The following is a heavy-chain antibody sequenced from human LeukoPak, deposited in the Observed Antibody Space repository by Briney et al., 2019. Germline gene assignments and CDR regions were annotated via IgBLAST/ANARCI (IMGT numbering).Heavy chain of an antibody. Sequence: TGGSLRLSCAASGFTFSSYEMNWVRQAPGKGLEWVSYISSSGSTIYYADSVKGRFTISRDNAKNSLYLQMNSLRAEDTAVYYCARDSEYSSGWFDPWGQGTLVTVSS. J-gene: IGHJ5*02. CDR1: GFTFSSYE. CDR2: ISSSGSTI. D-gene: IGHD6-19*01. CDR3: ARDSEYSSGWFDP. V-gene: IGHV3-48*03.